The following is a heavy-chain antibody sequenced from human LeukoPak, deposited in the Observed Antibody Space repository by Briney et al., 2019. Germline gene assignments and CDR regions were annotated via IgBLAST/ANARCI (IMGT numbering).Heavy chain of an antibody. V-gene: IGHV3-23*01. CDR3: ASDSSGYYSNFGYFDY. CDR1: GFTFSSYA. J-gene: IGHJ4*02. D-gene: IGHD3-22*01. Sequence: GGSLRLSCAASGFTFSSYAMSWVRQAPGKGLEWVSAISGSGGSTYYADSVKGRFTISRDNSKNTLYLQMNSLRAEDTAVCYCASDSSGYYSNFGYFDYWGQGTLVTVSS. CDR2: ISGSGGST.